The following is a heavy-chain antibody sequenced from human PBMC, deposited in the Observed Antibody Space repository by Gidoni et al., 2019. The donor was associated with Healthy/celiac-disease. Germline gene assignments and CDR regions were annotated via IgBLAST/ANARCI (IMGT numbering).Heavy chain of an antibody. CDR3: ARAPGYSYGPDFDY. CDR2: ISSSSSTI. J-gene: IGHJ4*02. CDR1: GFTFSSYS. V-gene: IGHV3-48*02. D-gene: IGHD5-18*01. Sequence: EVQLVESGGGLVQPGGSLRLSCAASGFTFSSYSMNWVRQAPGKGLEWVSYISSSSSTIYYADSVKGRFTISRDNAKNSLYLQMNSLRDEDTAVYYCARAPGYSYGPDFDYWGQGTLVTVSS.